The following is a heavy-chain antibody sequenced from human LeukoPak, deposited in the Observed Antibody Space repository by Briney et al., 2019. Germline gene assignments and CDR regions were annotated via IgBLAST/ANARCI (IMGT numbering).Heavy chain of an antibody. Sequence: GGSLRLSCAASGFTFSSYGMHWVRQAPGKGLEWVAVMSYDGSSKYYADSVKGRFTISRDNSKNTLYLQMNSLRTEDTAVYYCAKALFGSGSYYFDYWGQGTLVTVSS. CDR1: GFTFSSYG. CDR2: MSYDGSSK. V-gene: IGHV3-30*18. CDR3: AKALFGSGSYYFDY. J-gene: IGHJ4*02. D-gene: IGHD3-10*01.